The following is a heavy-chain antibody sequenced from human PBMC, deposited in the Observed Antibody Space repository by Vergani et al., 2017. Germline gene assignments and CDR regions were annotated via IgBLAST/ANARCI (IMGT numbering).Heavy chain of an antibody. CDR2: IIPIFGTA. CDR1: GGTFSSYA. D-gene: IGHD6-19*01. V-gene: IGHV1-69*01. CDR3: ALSSGWSSGGYYYYMDV. Sequence: QVQLVQSGAEVKKPGSSVKVSCKASGGTFSSYAISWVRQAPGQGLEWMGGIIPIFGTANYAQKFQGRVTITADESTSTAYMELSSLRAEDTAVYYCALSSGWSSGGYYYYMDVWGKGTTVTVSS. J-gene: IGHJ6*03.